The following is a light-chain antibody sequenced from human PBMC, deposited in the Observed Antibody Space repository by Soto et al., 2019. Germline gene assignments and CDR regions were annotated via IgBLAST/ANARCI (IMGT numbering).Light chain of an antibody. V-gene: IGKV3-20*01. CDR2: GAS. J-gene: IGKJ1*01. CDR3: QQYGTSPRT. CDR1: QSVSSRY. Sequence: ASQSVSSRYFAWYQQQPGQAPRLLIYGASSRATGIPDRFSGAGSGTDFTLTISRLEPEDFAVYYCQQYGTSPRTFGQGTKVDIK.